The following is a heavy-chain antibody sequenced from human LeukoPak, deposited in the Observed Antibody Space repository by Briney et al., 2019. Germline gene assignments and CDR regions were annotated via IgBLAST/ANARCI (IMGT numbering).Heavy chain of an antibody. CDR2: ISGSGGST. CDR1: GFTFSSYA. J-gene: IGHJ4*02. CDR3: AKDFPSGSYYGPPFDY. V-gene: IGHV3-23*01. Sequence: PGGSLRLSCAASGFTFSSYAMSWVRQAPGKGLEWVSAISGSGGSTYYADSVKGRFTISRDSSKNTLYLQMNSLRAEDTAVYYCAKDFPSGSYYGPPFDYWGQGTLVTVSS. D-gene: IGHD1-26*01.